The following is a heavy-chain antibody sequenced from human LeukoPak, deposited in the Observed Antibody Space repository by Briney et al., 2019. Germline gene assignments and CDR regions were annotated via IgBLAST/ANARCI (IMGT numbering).Heavy chain of an antibody. J-gene: IGHJ4*02. D-gene: IGHD6-6*01. CDR1: GASLSSGSYY. CDR2: IYPSGST. V-gene: IGHV4-61*02. CDR3: ARGRGSIAARRAFDY. Sequence: PSETLSLTCTVSGASLSSGSYYWSWIRQPAGKGLEWIGRIYPSGSTDHNPSLKSRVTISVDASKNQFSLKLSSVTAADTAVYYCARGRGSIAARRAFDYWGQGTLVTVSS.